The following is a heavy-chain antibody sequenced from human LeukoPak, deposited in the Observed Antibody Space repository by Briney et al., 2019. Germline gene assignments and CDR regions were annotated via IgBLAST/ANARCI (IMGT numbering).Heavy chain of an antibody. Sequence: GGSLRLSCAASGFRFSDYWMDWVRQAPGKGLEWVANIKEDGSEKHYVDSVKGRFTISRDNAKNTLYLQMNSLRAEDTAVYYCSRDTFGARDSWGQGTLVTVSS. J-gene: IGHJ4*02. CDR1: GFRFSDYW. CDR3: SRDTFGARDS. V-gene: IGHV3-7*01. CDR2: IKEDGSEK. D-gene: IGHD3-10*01.